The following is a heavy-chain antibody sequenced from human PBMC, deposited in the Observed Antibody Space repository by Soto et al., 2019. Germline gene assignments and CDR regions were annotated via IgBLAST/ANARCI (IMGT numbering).Heavy chain of an antibody. V-gene: IGHV1-69*13. J-gene: IGHJ6*02. CDR2: IIPIFGTA. D-gene: IGHD3-16*01. CDR1: GGTFSSYA. CDR3: SGGVLGPYYYYGMDV. Sequence: ASVKVSCKASGGTFSSYAISWVRQAPGQGLEWMGGIIPIFGTANYAQKIQGRVTITADESTSTAYMELSSLRSEDTAVYYCSGGVLGPYYYYGMDVWGQGTTVTVSS.